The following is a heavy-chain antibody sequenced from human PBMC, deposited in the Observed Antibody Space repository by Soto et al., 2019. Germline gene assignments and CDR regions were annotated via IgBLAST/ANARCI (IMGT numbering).Heavy chain of an antibody. D-gene: IGHD3-10*02. CDR2: LSGSGGRK. J-gene: IGHJ4*02. V-gene: IGHV3-23*01. Sequence: GGSLRLSCAASGFTFSNYCMGWVRQAPGKGLEWVASLSGSGGRKYYEDSVKGRFTISRDNSKNTLYLQMNSLRAEDTAVYYCAKDRRIDVVFESLDYWGQGTMVTVSS. CDR3: AKDRRIDVVFESLDY. CDR1: GFTFSNYC.